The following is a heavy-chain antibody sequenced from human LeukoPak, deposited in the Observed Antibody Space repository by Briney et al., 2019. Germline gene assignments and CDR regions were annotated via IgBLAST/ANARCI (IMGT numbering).Heavy chain of an antibody. J-gene: IGHJ4*02. CDR2: IYCSGST. V-gene: IGHV4-31*03. D-gene: IGHD3-10*01. CDR1: GGSISSGGYY. Sequence: PSQTLSLTCTVSGGSISSGGYYWSWIRQHPGKGLEWIGYIYCSGSTYYNPSLKSRVTISVDTSKNQFSLKLSSVTAADTAVYYCARDHYYGSGRAFDYWGQGTLVTVSS. CDR3: ARDHYYGSGRAFDY.